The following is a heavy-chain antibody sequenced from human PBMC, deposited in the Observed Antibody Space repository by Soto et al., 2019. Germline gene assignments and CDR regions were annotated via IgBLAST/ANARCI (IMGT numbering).Heavy chain of an antibody. V-gene: IGHV3-23*01. CDR1: GFTFSSYA. D-gene: IGHD3-22*01. CDR2: ISGSGGST. Sequence: GGSLRLSCAASGFTFSSYAMSWVRQAPGKGLEWVSAISGSGGSTYYADSVKGRFTISRDNSKNTRYLQMNSLRAEDTAVYYCAKAGSIYYDSSGYYYVDAFDIWGQGTMVTVSS. J-gene: IGHJ3*02. CDR3: AKAGSIYYDSSGYYYVDAFDI.